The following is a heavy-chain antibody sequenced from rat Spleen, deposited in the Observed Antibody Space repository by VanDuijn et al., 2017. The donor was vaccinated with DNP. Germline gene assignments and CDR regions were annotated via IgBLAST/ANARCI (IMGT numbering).Heavy chain of an antibody. V-gene: IGHV2S8*01. CDR3: AREREPNNNPYYFDY. CDR2: ISSGGNT. D-gene: IGHD1-10*01. Sequence: QVQLKESGPGLLQPSQTLSLTCTVSGFSLTTNGVSWVRQPPGKGLEWIAAISSGGNTYYNSALKSRLSISRDTSKSQVFLGMNSLQAEDTAIYFCAREREPNNNPYYFDYWGQGVMVTVSS. J-gene: IGHJ2*01. CDR1: GFSLTTNG.